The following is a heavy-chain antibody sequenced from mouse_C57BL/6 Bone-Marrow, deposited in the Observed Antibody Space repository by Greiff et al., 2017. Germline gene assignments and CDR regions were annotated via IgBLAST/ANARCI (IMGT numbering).Heavy chain of an antibody. V-gene: IGHV1-63*01. J-gene: IGHJ1*03. CDR2: IYPGGGYT. CDR1: GYTFTNYW. CDR3: TTPFYDGYSHWYFDV. D-gene: IGHD2-3*01. Sequence: VQLQQSGAELVRPGTSVKMSCKASGYTFTNYWIGWAKQRPGHGLEWIGDIYPGGGYTNYNEKFKGKATLTADTSSNTAYLQLSSLTSEDTAVYYCTTPFYDGYSHWYFDVWGTGTTVTVSS.